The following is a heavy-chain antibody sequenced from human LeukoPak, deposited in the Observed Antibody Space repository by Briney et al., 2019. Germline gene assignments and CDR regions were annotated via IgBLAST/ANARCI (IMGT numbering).Heavy chain of an antibody. Sequence: GGSLRLSCAASALSFSGYAMSWVRQAPGKGLEWVSGISGSGSTTFYVDSVKGRFTISRDNSKNTLYLQMNSLRAEDTAIYYCAKGFRGYSSSFFDYWGQGTLVTVSS. D-gene: IGHD6-13*01. CDR2: ISGSGSTT. CDR1: ALSFSGYA. V-gene: IGHV3-23*01. CDR3: AKGFRGYSSSFFDY. J-gene: IGHJ4*02.